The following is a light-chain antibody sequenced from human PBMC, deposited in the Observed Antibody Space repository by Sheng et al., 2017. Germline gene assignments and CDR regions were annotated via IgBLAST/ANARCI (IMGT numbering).Light chain of an antibody. CDR1: QSVSSNY. J-gene: IGKJ4*01. V-gene: IGKV3D-20*02. CDR3: QQRNTWPT. CDR2: AAS. Sequence: EIVLTQSPGTLSLSPGERATLSCRASQSVSSNYLAWYQQKPGQAPRLLIYAASNRATGIPTRFSGSGSGTDFTLTISSLEPEDFAVYICQQRNTWPTFGGGTKVEI.